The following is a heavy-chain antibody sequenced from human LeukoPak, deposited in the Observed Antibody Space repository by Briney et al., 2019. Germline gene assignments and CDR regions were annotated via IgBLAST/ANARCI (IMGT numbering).Heavy chain of an antibody. CDR3: ARWGPFVQYYYDSSGYPN. D-gene: IGHD3-22*01. V-gene: IGHV4-31*03. Sequence: SETLSLTCTVSGGSISSGGYYWSWIRQHPGKGLEWIGYIYYSGSTYYNPSLKSRVTISVDTSKNQFSLKLSSVTAADTAVYYCARWGPFVQYYYDSSGYPNWGQGTLVTVSS. CDR2: IYYSGST. J-gene: IGHJ4*02. CDR1: GGSISSGGYY.